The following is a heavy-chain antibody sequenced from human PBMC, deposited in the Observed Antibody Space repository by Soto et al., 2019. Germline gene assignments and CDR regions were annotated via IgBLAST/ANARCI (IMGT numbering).Heavy chain of an antibody. V-gene: IGHV4-4*02. CDR2: IYHSGST. CDR1: GDSISSSYW. D-gene: IGHD3-10*01. CDR3: ARVSGSYYYGMDV. Sequence: QVQLQESGPGLVKPSGTLSLTCAVSGDSISSSYWWSWVRQPPGKGLEWIGEIYHSGSTNYNPSLKRRVTISVDKSKNQSSLKLSSVTAADTAVYYCARVSGSYYYGMDVWGQGTTVTVSS. J-gene: IGHJ6*02.